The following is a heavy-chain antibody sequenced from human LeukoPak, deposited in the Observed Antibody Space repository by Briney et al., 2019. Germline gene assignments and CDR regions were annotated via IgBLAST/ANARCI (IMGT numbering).Heavy chain of an antibody. CDR1: GFTFDDYA. V-gene: IGHV3-9*01. CDR2: ISWNSGSI. CDR3: AKATTYSSSLLH. D-gene: IGHD6-13*01. Sequence: GGSLRLSCAASGFTFDDYAMHWVRQAPGKGLEWVSGISWNSGSIGYADSVKGRFTISRDNAKNSLYLQMNSLRAEDTALYYCAKATTYSSSLLHWGQGTLVTVSS. J-gene: IGHJ4*02.